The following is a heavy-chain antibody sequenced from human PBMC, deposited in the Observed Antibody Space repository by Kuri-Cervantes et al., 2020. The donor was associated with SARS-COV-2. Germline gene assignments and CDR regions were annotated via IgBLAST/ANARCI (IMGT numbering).Heavy chain of an antibody. J-gene: IGHJ3*02. D-gene: IGHD5-24*01. CDR2: IYYSGST. V-gene: IGHV4-59*01. CDR3: AREIERPRDAFDI. Sequence: SETLSLTCTVTGGSISSYYWSWIRQPPGKGLEWNGYIYYSGSTNYNPSLKSRVTISVDTSKNQFSLKLSSVTAADTAVYYCAREIERPRDAFDIWGQGKMVTVSS. CDR1: GGSISSYY.